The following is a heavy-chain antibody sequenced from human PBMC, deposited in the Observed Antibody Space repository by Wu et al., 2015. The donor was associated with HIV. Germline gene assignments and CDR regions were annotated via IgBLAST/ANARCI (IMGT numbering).Heavy chain of an antibody. Sequence: QVQLVQSATDVKKTGASVTVSCQASGYTFIDYYIHWMRQAPGQGLEWMGTIKSNNGDTKYAQKFQGRVTLTRDTAINTAYMDLFRLSSNDTAKYFCARSPIWGIYRYVDYWGQGTLVTVSS. J-gene: IGHJ4*02. V-gene: IGHV1-2*02. CDR1: GYTFIDYY. CDR3: ARSPIWGIYRYVDY. D-gene: IGHD3-16*02. CDR2: IKSNNGDT.